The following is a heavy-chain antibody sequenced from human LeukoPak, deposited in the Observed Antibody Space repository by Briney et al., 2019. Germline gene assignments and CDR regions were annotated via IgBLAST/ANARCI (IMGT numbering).Heavy chain of an antibody. J-gene: IGHJ4*02. D-gene: IGHD1-26*01. CDR3: ARAWVVGATTLDY. V-gene: IGHV3-21*05. Sequence: KPGGSLRLSCAASGFTFSSYEMNWVRQAQGKGLEWVSYISSSSSYIYYADSVKGRFTISRDNAKNSLYLQMNSLRAEDTAVYYCARAWVVGATTLDYWGQGTLVTVSS. CDR2: ISSSSSYI. CDR1: GFTFSSYE.